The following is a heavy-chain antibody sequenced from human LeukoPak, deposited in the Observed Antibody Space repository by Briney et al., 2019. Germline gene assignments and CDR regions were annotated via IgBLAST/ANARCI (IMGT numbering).Heavy chain of an antibody. D-gene: IGHD1-26*01. CDR1: GSTFTGYY. J-gene: IGHJ4*02. Sequence: ASVKVSCKASGSTFTGYYMLWVRQAPGQGLEWMGRINPNSGGTNYAQKFQGRVTMTRDTSISTAFMELSRLRSDDTAVYYCARGVIVGATRGLLDYSGQGTLVTVSS. CDR3: ARGVIVGATRGLLDY. V-gene: IGHV1-2*06. CDR2: INPNSGGT.